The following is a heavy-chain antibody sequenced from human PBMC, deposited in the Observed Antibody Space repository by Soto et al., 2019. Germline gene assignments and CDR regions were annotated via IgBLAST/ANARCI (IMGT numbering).Heavy chain of an antibody. V-gene: IGHV1-18*04. D-gene: IGHD1-26*01. Sequence: QVQLVQSGAEVKKPGASVKVSCKASGYSFARYGITWVRQAPGQGPQWMGWISGKNGETKYEQKIQGRVTMTIDTSTSTAYMELRSLRSDDTAVYYCARCTSGSYSDWFDPWGQGTLVSVSS. CDR2: ISGKNGET. CDR3: ARCTSGSYSDWFDP. J-gene: IGHJ5*02. CDR1: GYSFARYG.